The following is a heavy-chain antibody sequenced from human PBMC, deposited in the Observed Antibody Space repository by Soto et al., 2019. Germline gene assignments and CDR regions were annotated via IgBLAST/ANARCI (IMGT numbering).Heavy chain of an antibody. CDR2: ISYDGSNK. D-gene: IGHD4-17*01. V-gene: IGHV3-30*18. CDR3: AKDVYGDYRGYFDL. Sequence: VQLVESGGGVVQPGRSLRLSCAASEFTFSSYGMLWVRQAPGKGLEWVAVISYDGSNKYYADSVKGRFTISRDNSKNTLYRQMHSLRSEDTAMYYCAKDVYGDYRGYFDLWGPGTLVTVST. CDR1: EFTFSSYG. J-gene: IGHJ2*01.